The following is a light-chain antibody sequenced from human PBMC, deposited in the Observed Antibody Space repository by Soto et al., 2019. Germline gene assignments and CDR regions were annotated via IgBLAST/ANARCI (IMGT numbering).Light chain of an antibody. CDR2: EVN. Sequence: ALTQPPSASGSPGQSVTLSCTGTSSDVGGYKYVSWYQQHPGKAPKLMIFEVNKRPSGVPDRFSGSKSGNTASLTVSGLQAEDEADYYCSSYAGINNLGVFGTGTKLTVL. J-gene: IGLJ1*01. V-gene: IGLV2-8*01. CDR1: SSDVGGYKY. CDR3: SSYAGINNLGV.